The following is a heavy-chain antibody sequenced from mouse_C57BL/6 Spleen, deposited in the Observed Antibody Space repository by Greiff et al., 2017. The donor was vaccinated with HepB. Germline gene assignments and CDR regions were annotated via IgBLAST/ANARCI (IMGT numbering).Heavy chain of an antibody. D-gene: IGHD4-1*01. Sequence: QVQLQQSGAELVKPGASVKISCKASGYAFSSYWMNWVKQRPGKGLEWIGQIYPGDGDTNYNGKFKGKAKLTADKSSSTAYMQLRSLTSEDSAVYFCARSGNWWYFDVWGTGTTVTVSS. V-gene: IGHV1-80*01. CDR1: GYAFSSYW. J-gene: IGHJ1*03. CDR3: ARSGNWWYFDV. CDR2: IYPGDGDT.